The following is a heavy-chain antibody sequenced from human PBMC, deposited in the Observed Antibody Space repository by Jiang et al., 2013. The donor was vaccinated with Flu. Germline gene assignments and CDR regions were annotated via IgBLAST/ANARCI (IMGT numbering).Heavy chain of an antibody. Sequence: SGAEVKKPGASVKVSCKASGYTFTSYGISWVRQAPGQGLEWMGWISAYNGNTNYAQKLQGRVTMTTDTSTSTAYMELRSLRSDDTAVYYCASGYCSGGSCYRLSPHQVLGYWGQGTLVTVSS. CDR3: ASGYCSGGSCYRLSPHQVLGY. V-gene: IGHV1-18*01. J-gene: IGHJ4*02. CDR2: ISAYNGNT. CDR1: GYTFTSYG. D-gene: IGHD2-15*01.